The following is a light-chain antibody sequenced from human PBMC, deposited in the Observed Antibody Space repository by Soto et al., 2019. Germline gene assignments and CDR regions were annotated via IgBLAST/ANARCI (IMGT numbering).Light chain of an antibody. CDR1: QSVSYN. Sequence: ERVMTQSPATLSVSPGERATLSCRASQSVSYNLAWYQQKPGQGPRLLIYGAFTRATGIPARFSGSGSGTEFTLTISSLQSEDFGVYYCQQYKNWPPLTFGGGTKVEIK. CDR2: GAF. CDR3: QQYKNWPPLT. V-gene: IGKV3-15*01. J-gene: IGKJ4*01.